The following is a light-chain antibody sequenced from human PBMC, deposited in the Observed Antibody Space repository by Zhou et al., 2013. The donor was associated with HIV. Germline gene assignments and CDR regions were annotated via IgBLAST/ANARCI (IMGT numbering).Light chain of an antibody. CDR2: EAS. CDR3: QKYNSAPDT. Sequence: DIQMTQSPSSLSASVGDRVTITCRASQGIADSLAWYQQKPGKIPKLLISEASTLQSGVPSRFSGSGSGTTFTLAISSLQPEDVATYYCQKYNSAPDTFGPGTKVDIK. CDR1: QGIADS. J-gene: IGKJ3*01. V-gene: IGKV1-27*01.